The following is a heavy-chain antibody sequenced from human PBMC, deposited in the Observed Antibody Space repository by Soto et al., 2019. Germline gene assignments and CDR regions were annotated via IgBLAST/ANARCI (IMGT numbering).Heavy chain of an antibody. CDR3: ARGRQPAKTFQDYIWGSHRSGKGEYGMDV. CDR1: GGSFSGYY. D-gene: IGHD3-16*02. CDR2: INHSGST. J-gene: IGHJ6*02. Sequence: QVQLQQWGAGLLKPSETLSLTCAVSGGSFSGYYWSWIRQPPGKGLEWIGEINHSGSTTYNPSLTRRVTTTVATTRRDFALKLDSVTAAATAVYYWARGRQPAKTFQDYIWGSHRSGKGEYGMDVWGQGTMVTVSS. V-gene: IGHV4-34*01.